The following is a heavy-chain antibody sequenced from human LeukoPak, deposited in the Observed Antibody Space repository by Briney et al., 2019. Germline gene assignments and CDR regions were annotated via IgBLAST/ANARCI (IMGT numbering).Heavy chain of an antibody. Sequence: SETLSLTCTVSGGSISSYYWSWIRQPPGKGLEWIGYIYYSGSTNYNPSLNSRVTISVDPSKNQFSLKLSSVTAADTAVYYCARDPLSLPTYYYGSGSYDTRGFDPWGQGTLVTVSS. CDR1: GGSISSYY. CDR3: ARDPLSLPTYYYGSGSYDTRGFDP. J-gene: IGHJ5*02. D-gene: IGHD3-10*01. V-gene: IGHV4-59*01. CDR2: IYYSGST.